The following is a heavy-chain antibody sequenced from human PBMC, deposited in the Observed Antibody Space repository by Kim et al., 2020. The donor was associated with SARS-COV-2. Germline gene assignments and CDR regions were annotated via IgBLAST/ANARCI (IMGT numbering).Heavy chain of an antibody. Sequence: GGSLRLSCAASGFTFSSYAMSWVRQAPGKGLEWVSAISGSGGSTYNADSVKGRFTISRDNSKNTLYLQMNSLRAEDTAVYYCAKDLMYYYDSSGYYSFDYWGQGTLVTVSS. CDR3: AKDLMYYYDSSGYYSFDY. D-gene: IGHD3-22*01. J-gene: IGHJ4*02. CDR2: ISGSGGST. V-gene: IGHV3-23*01. CDR1: GFTFSSYA.